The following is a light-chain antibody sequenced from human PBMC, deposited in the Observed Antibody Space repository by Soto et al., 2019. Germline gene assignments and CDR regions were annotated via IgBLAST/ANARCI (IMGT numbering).Light chain of an antibody. CDR3: QQYNSAPWT. CDR1: QVISNY. J-gene: IGKJ1*01. V-gene: IGKV1-27*01. Sequence: DIQMTQSPSSLSASVGDRVTITCRASQVISNYLAWYQQKPGKVPKLLIYAASTLQSGVPFRFSGSGSGTDFTLTISSLQPEDVATYYGQQYNSAPWTFGQGTKVEIK. CDR2: AAS.